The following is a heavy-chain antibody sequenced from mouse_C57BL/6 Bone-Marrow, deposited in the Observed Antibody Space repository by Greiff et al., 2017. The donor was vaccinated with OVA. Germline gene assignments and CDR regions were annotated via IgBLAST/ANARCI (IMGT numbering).Heavy chain of an antibody. CDR1: GYTFTNYW. CDR2: IAPSDSSI. D-gene: IGHD1-1*01. Sequence: VQLQQPGAELVRPGTSVKLSCKASGYTFTNYWMHWVKQRPGQGLEWIGVIAPSDSSINYNQKFKGRATLTVDTSSITDYMHLSSLTSEDSAVYYCAHYGSILYLHYWGQGTSLTVSS. CDR3: AHYGSILYLHY. J-gene: IGHJ2*02. V-gene: IGHV1-59*01.